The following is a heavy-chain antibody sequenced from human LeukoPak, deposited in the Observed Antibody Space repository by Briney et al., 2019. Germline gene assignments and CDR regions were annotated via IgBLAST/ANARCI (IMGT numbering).Heavy chain of an antibody. V-gene: IGHV3-30*04. J-gene: IGHJ4*02. CDR3: VKGIAVAGRFDY. D-gene: IGHD6-19*01. CDR2: ISYDGSNK. Sequence: GGSLRLSCAASGFTFSSYAMHWVRQAPGKGLEWVAVISYDGSNKYYADSVKGRFTISRDNSKNTLYLQMNSLRAEDTAFYFCVKGIAVAGRFDYWGQGTLVTVSS. CDR1: GFTFSSYA.